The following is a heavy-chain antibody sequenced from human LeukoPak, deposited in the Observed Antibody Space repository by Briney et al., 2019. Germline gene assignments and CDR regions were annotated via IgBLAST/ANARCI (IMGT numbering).Heavy chain of an antibody. Sequence: PSGTLSLTCTVSGGSLSSSTYYWGWLRPPPGKGREWIRSIYYSGSTYYNPSLKSRVTISVDTSKNQFSLKLSSVTAADTAVYYCARLDQWLVTYYFDWWGEATLATVS. D-gene: IGHD6-19*01. CDR1: GGSLSSSTYY. CDR3: ARLDQWLVTYYFDW. V-gene: IGHV4-39*01. J-gene: IGHJ4*02. CDR2: IYYSGST.